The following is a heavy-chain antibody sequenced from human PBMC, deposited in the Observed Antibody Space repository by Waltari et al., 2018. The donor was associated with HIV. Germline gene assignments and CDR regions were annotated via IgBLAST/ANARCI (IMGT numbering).Heavy chain of an antibody. CDR2: IKQDGSEK. CDR3: AGRSPARRLNWFDP. Sequence: EVQLVESGGGLVQPGGSLRPSCAASGFPFSSYWRSWVRQAPGKGLEWVANIKQDGSEKYYVDSMKGRFTISRDNAKNSLYLQINSLRAEDTAVYYCAGRSPARRLNWFDPWGQGTLVIVSS. CDR1: GFPFSSYW. V-gene: IGHV3-7*01. J-gene: IGHJ5*02. D-gene: IGHD2-8*01.